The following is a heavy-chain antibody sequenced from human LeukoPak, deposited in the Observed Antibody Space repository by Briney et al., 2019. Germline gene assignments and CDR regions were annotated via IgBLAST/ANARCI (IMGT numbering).Heavy chain of an antibody. CDR1: GGSISSHY. J-gene: IGHJ6*03. CDR3: ARRRCFTLSYYYYMDV. D-gene: IGHD2-8*01. CDR2: IYYSGST. V-gene: IGHV4-59*11. Sequence: PSETLSLTCTVSGGSISSHYWSWIRQPPGKGLEWIGYIYYSGSTNYNPSLKSRVTISVDTSKSQFSLKLSSVTAADTAVYYCARRRCFTLSYYYYMDVWGKGTTVTVSS.